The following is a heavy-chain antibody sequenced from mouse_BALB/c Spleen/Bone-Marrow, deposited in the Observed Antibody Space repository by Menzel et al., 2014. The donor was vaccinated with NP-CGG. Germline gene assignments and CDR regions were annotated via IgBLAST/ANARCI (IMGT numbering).Heavy chain of an antibody. CDR2: ISGGGNYT. CDR3: ARNYYGYDGYFDY. Sequence: EVHLVESGGGLVKPGGSLKLSCAASGFTFXSNGMSWVRQTPEKRLEWVATISGGGNYTYYPDSVKGRFTISRDNAKNNLYLQMSSLRSEDTALYYCARNYYGYDGYFDYWGQGTTLTVSS. CDR1: GFTFXSNG. J-gene: IGHJ2*01. D-gene: IGHD2-2*01. V-gene: IGHV5-9-2*01.